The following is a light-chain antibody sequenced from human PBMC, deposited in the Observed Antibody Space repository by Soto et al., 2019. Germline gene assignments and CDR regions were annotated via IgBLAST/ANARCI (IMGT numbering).Light chain of an antibody. Sequence: DIQRTQSPSTLSASVGDRVTITCRASQSISTYLNWYQQKPGQAPSLLIYATSTLQSGVPSRFGGSGSGTDFTLTISSLQPDDFATYFCQQSYSSPYTFGQGTKLEIK. CDR1: QSISTY. J-gene: IGKJ2*01. CDR2: ATS. V-gene: IGKV1-39*01. CDR3: QQSYSSPYT.